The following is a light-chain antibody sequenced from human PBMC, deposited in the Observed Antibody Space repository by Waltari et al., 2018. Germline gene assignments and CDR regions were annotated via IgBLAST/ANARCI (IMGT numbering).Light chain of an antibody. CDR3: CSYACPYLLWV. V-gene: IGLV2-11*01. Sequence: QSALTQPHSVSGSPGQSVTISCTGTSSDIGAYNFVSWYQQHPGTAPKLIIFDVTQRPSGAPGHFSGPKAGDAACLTISWLQAADEADYYCCSYACPYLLWVFGGGTKLTVL. CDR1: SSDIGAYNF. CDR2: DVT. J-gene: IGLJ3*02.